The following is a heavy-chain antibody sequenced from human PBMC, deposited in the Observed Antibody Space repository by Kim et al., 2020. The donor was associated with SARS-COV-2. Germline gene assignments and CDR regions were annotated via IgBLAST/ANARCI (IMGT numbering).Heavy chain of an antibody. CDR2: ISGSGGST. CDR1: GFTFSSYA. V-gene: IGHV3-23*01. D-gene: IGHD5-12*01. CDR3: AKSVGDGYNPDFDY. J-gene: IGHJ4*02. Sequence: GGSLRLSCAASGFTFSSYAMSWVRQAPGKGLEWVSAISGSGGSTYYADSVKGRFTISRDNSKNPLYLQMNSLRAEDTAVYYCAKSVGDGYNPDFDYWGQGTLVTVSS.